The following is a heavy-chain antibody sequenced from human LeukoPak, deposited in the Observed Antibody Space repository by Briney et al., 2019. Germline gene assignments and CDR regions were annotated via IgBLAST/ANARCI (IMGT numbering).Heavy chain of an antibody. Sequence: GASVKASCKASGGTFSSYAISWVRQAPGQGLEWMGGIIPIFGTANYAQKFQGRVTITTDESTSTAYMELRSLRSEDTAVYYCARDRWGGKYSWFDPWGQGTLVTVSS. J-gene: IGHJ5*02. D-gene: IGHD4-23*01. CDR1: GGTFSSYA. CDR3: ARDRWGGKYSWFDP. CDR2: IIPIFGTA. V-gene: IGHV1-69*05.